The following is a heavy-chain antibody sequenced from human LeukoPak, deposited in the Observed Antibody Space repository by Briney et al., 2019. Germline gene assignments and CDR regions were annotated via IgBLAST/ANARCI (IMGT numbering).Heavy chain of an antibody. Sequence: GGSLRLSCAASGFTVSSYAMHWVRQAPGKGLEWVAVISYDGSNKYYADSVKGRFTISRDNSKNTLYLKMNSLRAEDTAVYYCARSDYVWGSSPPLFDYWGKGTLVTVSS. D-gene: IGHD3-16*01. CDR1: GFTVSSYA. CDR2: ISYDGSNK. J-gene: IGHJ4*02. V-gene: IGHV3-30*04. CDR3: ARSDYVWGSSPPLFDY.